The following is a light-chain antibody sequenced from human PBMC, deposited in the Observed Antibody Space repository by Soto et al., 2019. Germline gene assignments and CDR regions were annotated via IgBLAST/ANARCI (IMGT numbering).Light chain of an antibody. V-gene: IGLV2-14*03. CDR2: YVD. CDR1: SRDVGAYDY. Sequence: QSALTQPASVSGSPGQSITISCTGTSRDVGAYDYVSWYLQYPDKAPQLLIYYVDHRPSGVSSRFSGSKSGNTASLTVSGLQAEDEADYYCSSYAGRTLYVFGTGTKLTVL. J-gene: IGLJ1*01. CDR3: SSYAGRTLYV.